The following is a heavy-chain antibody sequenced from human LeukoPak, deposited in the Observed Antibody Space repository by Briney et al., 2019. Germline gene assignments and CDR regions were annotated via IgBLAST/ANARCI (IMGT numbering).Heavy chain of an antibody. CDR2: INSDGTIT. J-gene: IGHJ4*02. V-gene: IGHV3-74*01. CDR1: GGSISSYY. CDR3: AGSGWETHFDH. Sequence: ETLSLTCTVSGGSISSYYWSWIRQPPGKGLVWVSRINSDGTITNYADSVKGRFTISRDNAKNTLYLQMNSLRAEDTAVYFCAGSGWETHFDHWGQGTLVTVSS. D-gene: IGHD6-19*01.